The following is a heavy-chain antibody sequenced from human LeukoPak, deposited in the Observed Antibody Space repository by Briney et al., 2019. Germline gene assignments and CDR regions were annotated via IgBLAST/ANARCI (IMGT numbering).Heavy chain of an antibody. CDR1: GFTFSSYA. J-gene: IGHJ4*02. D-gene: IGHD4-17*01. Sequence: GGSLRLSCAASGFTFSSYAMSWVRQAPGKGLEWVSAISGSGGSTYYADSVKGRFTISRDNSKNTLYLQMNSLGAEDTAVYYCAKAPWGDYVPDFDYWGQGTLVTVSS. V-gene: IGHV3-23*01. CDR2: ISGSGGST. CDR3: AKAPWGDYVPDFDY.